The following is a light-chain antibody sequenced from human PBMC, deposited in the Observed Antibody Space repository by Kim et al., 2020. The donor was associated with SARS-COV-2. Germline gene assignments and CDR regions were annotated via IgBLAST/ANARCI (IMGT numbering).Light chain of an antibody. J-gene: IGLJ3*02. V-gene: IGLV1-47*02. CDR2: SND. CDR1: TSNNGVSY. CDR3: ATWDDRLSTWV. Sequence: QSVLTQAPSASGTPGQGVILSCSGSTSNNGVSYVHWYRQLPGTAPTLFIYSNDRRTSGVPARFSPSKSGTSASLAISGLRSEDEADYYCATWDDRLSTWVLGGGTQLTVL.